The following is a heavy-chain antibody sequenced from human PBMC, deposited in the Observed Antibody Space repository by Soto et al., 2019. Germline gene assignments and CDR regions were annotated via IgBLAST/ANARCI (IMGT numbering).Heavy chain of an antibody. CDR3: AKGTDYGSGSYLGDY. J-gene: IGHJ4*02. D-gene: IGHD3-10*01. V-gene: IGHV3-23*01. CDR1: GFTFSSYA. Sequence: GGSLRLSCAASGFTFSSYAMSWVRQAPGKGLEWVSAISGSGGSTYYADSVKGRFTISRDNSKNTLYLQMNSLRAEDTAVYYCAKGTDYGSGSYLGDYWGQGTLVTVSS. CDR2: ISGSGGST.